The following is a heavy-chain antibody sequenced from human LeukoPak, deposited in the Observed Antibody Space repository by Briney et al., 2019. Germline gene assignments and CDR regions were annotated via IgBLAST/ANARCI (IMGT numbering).Heavy chain of an antibody. CDR2: INPNSGGT. Sequence: WASVKVSCKASGYSFTGYHLYWVRQAPGQGLEWLGWINPNSGGTIYAQKFQGRVTMTRDTSIGTAYMDLRSLKSDDTAIYYCARRSSTHAFDIWGQGTMLTVSP. J-gene: IGHJ3*02. D-gene: IGHD3-10*01. V-gene: IGHV1-2*02. CDR3: ARRSSTHAFDI. CDR1: GYSFTGYH.